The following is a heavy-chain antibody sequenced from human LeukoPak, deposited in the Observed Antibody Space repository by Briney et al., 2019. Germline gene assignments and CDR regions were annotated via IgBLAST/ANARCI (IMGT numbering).Heavy chain of an antibody. Sequence: SQTLSLTCAISGDSVSSNNGAWNWIRQSPSRGLEWLGRTHYRSKWYNDYAESMKGRITINSDTSKNQFSLQLNPVTPEDTAVYYCARDLGNSGWYTFDYWGQGTLVAVSS. CDR1: GDSVSSNNGA. J-gene: IGHJ4*02. CDR2: THYRSKWYN. CDR3: ARDLGNSGWYTFDY. D-gene: IGHD6-19*01. V-gene: IGHV6-1*01.